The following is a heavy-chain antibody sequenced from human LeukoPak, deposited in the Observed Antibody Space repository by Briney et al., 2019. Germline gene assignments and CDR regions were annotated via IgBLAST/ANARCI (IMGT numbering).Heavy chain of an antibody. CDR2: INPSGGST. V-gene: IGHV1-46*01. CDR1: GYTFTSYY. J-gene: IGHJ4*02. Sequence: GASVKVSCKASGYTFTSYYMHWVRQAPGQGLEWTGIINPSGGSTSYAQKFQGRVTMTRDTSTSTVYMELSSLRSEDTAVYYCARRMAVAGTTLGFDYWGQGTLVTVSS. CDR3: ARRMAVAGTTLGFDY. D-gene: IGHD6-19*01.